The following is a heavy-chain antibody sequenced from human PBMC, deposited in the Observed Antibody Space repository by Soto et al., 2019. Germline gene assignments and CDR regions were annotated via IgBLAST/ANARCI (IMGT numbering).Heavy chain of an antibody. D-gene: IGHD3-10*01. CDR2: IYHSGST. Sequence: PSETLSLTCAVSGGPISSSNWWSWVRQPPGKGLEWIGEIYHSGSTNYNPSLKSRVTISVDKSKNQFSLKLSSVTAADTAVCYCARDNVVRGVMGAHKPHNWFDPWGQGTLVTVSS. CDR1: GGPISSSNW. J-gene: IGHJ5*02. CDR3: ARDNVVRGVMGAHKPHNWFDP. V-gene: IGHV4-4*02.